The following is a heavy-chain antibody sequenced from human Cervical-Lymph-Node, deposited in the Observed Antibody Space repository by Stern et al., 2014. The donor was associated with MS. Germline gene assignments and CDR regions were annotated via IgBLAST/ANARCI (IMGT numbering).Heavy chain of an antibody. D-gene: IGHD3-10*01. J-gene: IGHJ4*02. CDR2: IKRDGTTI. Sequence: EVQLVESGGGLVQPGGSLRLSCVASGFTFRNYWMHWVRQGPGKGLAWVARIKRDGTTIAHADSVKGRFTISRDNAKNTLYLQMNSLRVEDTAVYYCTKDTYGPEDYWGQGTSVTVSS. CDR3: TKDTYGPEDY. CDR1: GFTFRNYW. V-gene: IGHV3-74*03.